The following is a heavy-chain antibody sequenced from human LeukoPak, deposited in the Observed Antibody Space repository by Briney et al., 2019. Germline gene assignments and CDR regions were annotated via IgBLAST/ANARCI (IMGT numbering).Heavy chain of an antibody. Sequence: PSETLSLTCTVSGGSISSYYWSWIRQPPGKGLEWIGEINHSGSTNYNPSLKSRVTISVDTSKNQFSLKLSSVTAADTAVYYCARAARYCSSTSCYRSRVSWFDPWGQGTLVTVSS. V-gene: IGHV4-34*01. CDR2: INHSGST. D-gene: IGHD2-2*01. J-gene: IGHJ5*02. CDR3: ARAARYCSSTSCYRSRVSWFDP. CDR1: GGSISSYY.